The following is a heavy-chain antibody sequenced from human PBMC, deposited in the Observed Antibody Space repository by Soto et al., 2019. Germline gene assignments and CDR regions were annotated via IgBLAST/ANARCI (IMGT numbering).Heavy chain of an antibody. J-gene: IGHJ4*02. CDR1: GFNLSHPW. Sequence: PGGSLRLSCVASGFNLSHPWMTWVRQAAGKGLEWVGRIKSKTDGGTADYAAPVKGRATISRDDSKNTVYPQMNSLKTEDAAVYYCTTGIYYDILTGYHNVAYWGQVALVTVSS. CDR3: TTGIYYDILTGYHNVAY. CDR2: IKSKTDGGTA. D-gene: IGHD3-9*01. V-gene: IGHV3-15*01.